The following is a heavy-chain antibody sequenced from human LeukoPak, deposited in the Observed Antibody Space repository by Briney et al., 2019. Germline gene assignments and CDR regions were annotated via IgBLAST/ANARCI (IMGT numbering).Heavy chain of an antibody. CDR2: ISWNSGSI. D-gene: IGHD5-24*01. V-gene: IGHV3-9*01. Sequence: GRSLRLSCAASGFTFDDYAMHWVRQAPGKGLEWVSGISWNSGSIGYADSVKGRFTISRDNAKNSLYLQMNSLRAEDTALYYCAKDIADGNYYYYMDVWGKGTTVTVSS. CDR3: AKDIADGNYYYYMDV. J-gene: IGHJ6*03. CDR1: GFTFDDYA.